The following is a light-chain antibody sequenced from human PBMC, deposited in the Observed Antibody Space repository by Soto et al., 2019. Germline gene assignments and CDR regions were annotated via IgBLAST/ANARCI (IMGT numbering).Light chain of an antibody. CDR3: QQYNCYPWT. V-gene: IGKV1-5*03. J-gene: IGKJ1*01. Sequence: DIQMTQSPSTLSASVGDRVTITCRASHSISSWLAWYQQKPGKAPKLLIYKASSLESGVPSRFSGSGSGTEFTLTISSLQPDDFATYYCQQYNCYPWTFGQGTKVEIK. CDR1: HSISSW. CDR2: KAS.